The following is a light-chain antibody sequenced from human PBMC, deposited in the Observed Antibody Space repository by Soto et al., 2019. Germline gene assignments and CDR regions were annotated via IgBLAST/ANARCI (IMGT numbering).Light chain of an antibody. CDR1: QGISSY. V-gene: IGKV1-8*01. CDR3: QQYYSYPVT. J-gene: IGKJ4*01. Sequence: AIRMTQSPSSFSASTGDRVTITCRASQGISSYLAWYQQKPGKAPKLLIYAASTLQSGVPSRFSGSGSGTDFTPTISCLQSEDFATYYCQQYYSYPVTFGGGTKVDIK. CDR2: AAS.